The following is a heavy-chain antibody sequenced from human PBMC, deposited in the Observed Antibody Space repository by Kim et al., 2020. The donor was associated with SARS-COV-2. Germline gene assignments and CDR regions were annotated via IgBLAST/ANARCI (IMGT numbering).Heavy chain of an antibody. Sequence: YYVDSVKGRFTISRDNAKNSLYLQMNSLRAEDTAVYYCARDPLLESGYEDWGQGTLVTVSS. D-gene: IGHD5-12*01. V-gene: IGHV3-7*01. J-gene: IGHJ4*02. CDR3: ARDPLLESGYED.